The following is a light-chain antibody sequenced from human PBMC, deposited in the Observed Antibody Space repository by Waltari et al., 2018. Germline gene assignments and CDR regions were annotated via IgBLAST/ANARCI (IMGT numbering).Light chain of an antibody. V-gene: IGLV3-21*02. CDR1: NFESKS. Sequence: SYVVSQPPSVSVAPGQPARNTCGGHNFESKSVHWYQQKPGQPPVLVVSDDSDRPSGIPERFSGSKSGNTATLTISRVEAGDEADYYCQVWDSSSDHHVFGGGTRLTVL. CDR2: DDS. J-gene: IGLJ3*02. CDR3: QVWDSSSDHHV.